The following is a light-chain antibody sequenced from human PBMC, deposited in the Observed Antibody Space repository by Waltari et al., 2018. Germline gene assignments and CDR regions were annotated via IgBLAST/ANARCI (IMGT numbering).Light chain of an antibody. CDR1: QTINNN. V-gene: IGKV3D-15*01. CDR2: DAS. Sequence: VLTQSPATLSVSLGARATLSCRASQTINNNLAWYQLKPGQAPRLLIYDASTRATGIPARFSGSGSGTEFALTISGLQSEDFAIYYCQQYNHWQWTFGQGIRVDIK. CDR3: QQYNHWQWT. J-gene: IGKJ1*01.